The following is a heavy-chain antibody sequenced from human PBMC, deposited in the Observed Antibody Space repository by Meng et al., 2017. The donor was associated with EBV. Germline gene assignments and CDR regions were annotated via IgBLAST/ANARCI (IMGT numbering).Heavy chain of an antibody. CDR1: VGTFRSDA. D-gene: IGHD3-10*01. Sequence: QVRLQQSGAAIKKPGSSGKVPCRTSVGTFRSDAVSWVRHAPGQGLEWMGGLIPMSGAPHYAQKFQDRVTIIADESTSTHSMELNNLRFEDTAMYYCASESGRGFTPDYWGQGTLVTVSS. CDR3: ASESGRGFTPDY. V-gene: IGHV1-69*01. J-gene: IGHJ4*02. CDR2: LIPMSGAP.